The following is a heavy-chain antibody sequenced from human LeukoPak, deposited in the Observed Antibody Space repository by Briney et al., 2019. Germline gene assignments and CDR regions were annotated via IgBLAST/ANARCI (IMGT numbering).Heavy chain of an antibody. J-gene: IGHJ3*02. CDR3: ARYGLRLLGGSDAFDI. D-gene: IGHD5/OR15-5a*01. V-gene: IGHV4-34*01. Sequence: SETLSLTCAVYGGSFSGYYWSWIRQPPGKGLEWIGEINHSGSTNYNPSLKSRVTISVDTSKNQFSLKLSSVTAADTAVYYCARYGLRLLGGSDAFDIWGQGTMVTVSS. CDR1: GGSFSGYY. CDR2: INHSGST.